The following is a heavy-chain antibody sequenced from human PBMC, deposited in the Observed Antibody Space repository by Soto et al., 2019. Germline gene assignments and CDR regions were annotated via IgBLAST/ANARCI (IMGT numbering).Heavy chain of an antibody. V-gene: IGHV5-10-1*01. CDR2: IDPSDSYT. CDR3: ARRGGYDILTGYYSYYYGMAV. Sequence: GPAVKSSGEGCGDSYSSYWIRSVRQMPGKGLEGRGRIDPSDSYTNYSPSFQGHVTISADKSISTAYLQWSSLKASDTAMYYCARRGGYDILTGYYSYYYGMAVWGQGTTVTVSS. D-gene: IGHD3-9*01. J-gene: IGHJ6*02. CDR1: GDSYSSYW.